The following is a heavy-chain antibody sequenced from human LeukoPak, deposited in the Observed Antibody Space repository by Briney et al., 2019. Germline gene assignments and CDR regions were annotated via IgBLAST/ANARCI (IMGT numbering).Heavy chain of an antibody. CDR1: GFSFSSYG. Sequence: PGGSLRLSCAASGFSFSSYGMSWVRQGPGKGLEWVSIIYSGGSTYYADSVKGRFTISRDNSKNTLYLQMNSLRAEDTAVYYCARDISSGYYDAFDIWGQGTMVTVSS. V-gene: IGHV3-66*01. J-gene: IGHJ3*02. D-gene: IGHD3-22*01. CDR2: IYSGGST. CDR3: ARDISSGYYDAFDI.